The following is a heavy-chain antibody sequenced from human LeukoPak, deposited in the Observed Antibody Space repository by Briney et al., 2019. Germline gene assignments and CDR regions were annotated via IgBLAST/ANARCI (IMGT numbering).Heavy chain of an antibody. V-gene: IGHV1-2*02. CDR2: INSNSGNT. CDR1: GYTFTDYY. D-gene: IGHD2-2*02. J-gene: IGHJ5*02. Sequence: GASVKVSCKASGYTFTDYYIHWVQQAPGQGLEWMGWINSNSGNTNYAQKFQGRVTMTRDTSISTAYMELSRLRSDDTAVYYCAREGGNNTRYYTYWFEPWGQGTLVTVSS. CDR3: AREGGNNTRYYTYWFEP.